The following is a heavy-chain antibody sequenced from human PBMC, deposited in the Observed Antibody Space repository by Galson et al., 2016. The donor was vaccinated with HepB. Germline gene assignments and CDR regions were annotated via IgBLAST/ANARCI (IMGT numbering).Heavy chain of an antibody. CDR2: ISGSGGST. Sequence: SLRLSCAASGFTFSNFAMSWVRQAPGKGLEWVSGISGSGGSTSDADSVKGRFTISRDNSKNTLYLQMNSLRAEDTAVYYCARTVVPAAPLAEVRRLNYYGMDVWGQGTTVTVSS. CDR1: GFTFSNFA. CDR3: ARTVVPAAPLAEVRRLNYYGMDV. D-gene: IGHD2-2*01. V-gene: IGHV3-23*01. J-gene: IGHJ6*02.